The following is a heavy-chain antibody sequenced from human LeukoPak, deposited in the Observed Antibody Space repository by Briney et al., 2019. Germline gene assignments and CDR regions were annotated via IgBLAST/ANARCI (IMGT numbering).Heavy chain of an antibody. CDR1: GGTITSYY. Sequence: SETLSVTCTVSGGTITSYYWSYIRQPAGKRLEWIGRIHTSGGTNYNPSLKSRVTISVDTSKNQFSLKLSSVTAADTAVYYCAREWVVIGYFDYWGQGTLVTVSS. D-gene: IGHD2-21*01. J-gene: IGHJ4*02. CDR3: AREWVVIGYFDY. V-gene: IGHV4-4*07. CDR2: IHTSGGT.